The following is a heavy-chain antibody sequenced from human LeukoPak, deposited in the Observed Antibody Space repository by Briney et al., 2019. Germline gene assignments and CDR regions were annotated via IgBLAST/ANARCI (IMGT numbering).Heavy chain of an antibody. CDR1: GGSINSYY. D-gene: IGHD2-15*01. CDR3: ARGGVVAAYDY. Sequence: PSETLSLTCTVSGGSINSYYWSWIRQPPGKGLEWIGSINHSGSTYYNPSLKSRVTISVDTSKNQFSLKLSSVTAADTAVYYCARGGVVAAYDYWGQGTLVTVSS. J-gene: IGHJ4*02. CDR2: INHSGST. V-gene: IGHV4-59*01.